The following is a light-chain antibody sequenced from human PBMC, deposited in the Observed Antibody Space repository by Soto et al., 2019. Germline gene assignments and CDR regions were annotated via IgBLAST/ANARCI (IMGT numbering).Light chain of an antibody. J-gene: IGKJ2*01. CDR1: QSVSSSY. V-gene: IGKV3-20*01. CDR2: GAS. CDR3: HQYGSSPLYT. Sequence: EIVLTQSPGTLSLSPGERATLSCRASQSVSSSYLAWYQQKPGQAPRLLIYGASSRATGIPDRFSGSGSGTDFTLTISRLEADDFVVYYCHQYGSSPLYTFGQGTKLEIK.